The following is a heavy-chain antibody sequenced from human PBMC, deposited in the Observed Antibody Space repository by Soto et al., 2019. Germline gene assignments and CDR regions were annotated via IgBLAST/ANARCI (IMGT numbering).Heavy chain of an antibody. J-gene: IGHJ5*02. V-gene: IGHV1-18*01. CDR3: ARVIPGVEAWFDP. CDR1: GYTFTNFG. D-gene: IGHD2-2*01. Sequence: ASVKVSCKASGYTFTNFGVTWVRRAPGQGLEWMGWISAYTDTPNYAQKFQGRVTMTIDTSTSTAYMDLRSLTSDDAAVYYCARVIPGVEAWFDPWGQGTLVTVSS. CDR2: ISAYTDTP.